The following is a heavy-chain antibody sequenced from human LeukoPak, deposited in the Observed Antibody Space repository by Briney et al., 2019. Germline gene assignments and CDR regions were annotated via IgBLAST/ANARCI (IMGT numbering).Heavy chain of an antibody. Sequence: ASVKVSCKTSGYTFTAYYMHWVRQAPGQGFEWMGWIKPSTGDTNYAQNFQGRVAMTRDTSISTAYMELSRLRSDDTAMYYCVATTYSDYVQFDYWGQGTLVTVSS. CDR1: GYTFTAYY. V-gene: IGHV1-2*02. J-gene: IGHJ4*02. CDR2: IKPSTGDT. CDR3: VATTYSDYVQFDY. D-gene: IGHD4-17*01.